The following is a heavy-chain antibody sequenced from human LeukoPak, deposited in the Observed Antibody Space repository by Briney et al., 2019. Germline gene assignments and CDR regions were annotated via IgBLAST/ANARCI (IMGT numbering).Heavy chain of an antibody. V-gene: IGHV1-2*02. D-gene: IGHD5-18*01. CDR1: GYTFTSYY. CDR3: TREWPVNTALVTAYFDP. CDR2: INPNSGDT. J-gene: IGHJ5*02. Sequence: EASVKVSCKASGYTFTSYYMHWVRQAPGQGLEWMGWINPNSGDTNYAQKFQGRVTMTRDTSISTAYMELSRLRSDDTAVYFCTREWPVNTALVTAYFDPWGQGTLVTVSS.